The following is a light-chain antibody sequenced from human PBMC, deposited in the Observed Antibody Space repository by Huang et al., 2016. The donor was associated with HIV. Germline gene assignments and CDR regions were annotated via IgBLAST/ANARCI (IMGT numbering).Light chain of an antibody. J-gene: IGKJ4*01. Sequence: DIQMTQSPSSLSASVGDRVTITCQASQDISNYLNWYHQKTGKAPKLLIYDASKLETGVPSRFSGSVSGTDFTFTISSLQPEDIATYFCQQYDNLPPLTFGGGTKVEIK. CDR1: QDISNY. CDR2: DAS. V-gene: IGKV1-33*01. CDR3: QQYDNLPPLT.